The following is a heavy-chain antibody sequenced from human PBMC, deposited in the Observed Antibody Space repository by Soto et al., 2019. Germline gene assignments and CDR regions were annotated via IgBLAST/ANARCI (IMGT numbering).Heavy chain of an antibody. CDR3: AADRKIVGHLGAFQF. CDR1: ENTLTELT. CDR2: SAPEEGEP. J-gene: IGHJ4*02. D-gene: IGHD1-26*01. Sequence: ASVKVSCKVPENTLTELTIDWLRQAPGKGLEWMGRSAPEEGEPIYPQKFQGRVSMTEDPSTDTAYMELTSLRSEDTAVYFCAADRKIVGHLGAFQFWGQGTLVNVSS. V-gene: IGHV1-24*01.